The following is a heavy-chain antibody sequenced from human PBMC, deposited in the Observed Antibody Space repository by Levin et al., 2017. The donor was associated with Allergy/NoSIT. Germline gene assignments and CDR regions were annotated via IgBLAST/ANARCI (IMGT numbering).Heavy chain of an antibody. Sequence: GESLKISCAASGFTFSSYSMNWVRQAPGKGLEWVSYISSSSSTIYYADSVKGRFTISRDNAKNSLYLQMNSLRDEDTAVYYCAREFTVVVPAAMGGRYYYYYMDVWGKGTTVTVSS. CDR1: GFTFSSYS. J-gene: IGHJ6*03. CDR3: AREFTVVVPAAMGGRYYYYYMDV. V-gene: IGHV3-48*02. CDR2: ISSSSSTI. D-gene: IGHD2-2*01.